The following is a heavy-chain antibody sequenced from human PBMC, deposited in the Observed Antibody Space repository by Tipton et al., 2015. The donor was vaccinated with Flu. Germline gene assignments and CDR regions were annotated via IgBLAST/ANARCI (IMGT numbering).Heavy chain of an antibody. J-gene: IGHJ5*02. CDR2: ASHSGST. Sequence: TLSLTCTVSGDSITSSSFYWGWIRQPPGRGLEWIGSASHSGSTSYNPSLKSRIVMSIDTSKSQFSLTLRSVTAADTAVYYCARDRYDILTGSFSWFDPWGQGTLVTVSS. D-gene: IGHD3-9*01. CDR1: GDSITSSSFY. CDR3: ARDRYDILTGSFSWFDP. V-gene: IGHV4-39*07.